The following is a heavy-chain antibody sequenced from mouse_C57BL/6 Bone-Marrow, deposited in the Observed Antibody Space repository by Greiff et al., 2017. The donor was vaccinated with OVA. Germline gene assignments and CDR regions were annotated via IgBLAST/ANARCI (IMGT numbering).Heavy chain of an antibody. CDR3: ARELRNFDY. CDR1: GYSITSGYY. V-gene: IGHV3-6*01. CDR2: ISYDGSN. Sequence: EVKLMESGPGLVKPSQSLSLTCSVTGYSITSGYYWNWIRQFPGNKLEWMGYISYDGSNNYNPSLKNRISITRDTSKNQFFLKLNSVTTEDTATYYCARELRNFDYWGQGTTLTVSS. D-gene: IGHD1-1*01. J-gene: IGHJ2*01.